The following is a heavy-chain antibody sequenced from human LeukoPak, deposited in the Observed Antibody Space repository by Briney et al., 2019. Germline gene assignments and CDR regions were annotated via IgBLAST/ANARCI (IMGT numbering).Heavy chain of an antibody. V-gene: IGHV1-2*02. CDR2: INPNSGGT. J-gene: IGHJ4*02. CDR1: GYTFTGYY. CDR3: ARAYGDYVLDVIDY. D-gene: IGHD4-17*01. Sequence: ASVKVSCKASGYTFTGYYMHWVRQAPGQGLEWMGWINPNSGGTNYAQKFQGRVTMTRDTSISTAYMELSRLRSDDTAVYYCARAYGDYVLDVIDYWGQGTLVTVSS.